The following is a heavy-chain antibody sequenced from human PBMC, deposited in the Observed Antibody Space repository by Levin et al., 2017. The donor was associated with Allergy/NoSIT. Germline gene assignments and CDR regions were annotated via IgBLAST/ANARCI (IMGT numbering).Heavy chain of an antibody. V-gene: IGHV3-23*01. CDR2: VSGSGYTT. J-gene: IGHJ4*02. CDR3: AKHGGSRYCGGGSCYRAPVDY. Sequence: GGSLRLSCAASGFTLSNYVMSWVRQAPGKGLYWVSSVSGSGYTTYYADSVKGQFTISRDNSKNTLHLQLNSLTAEDTAVYFCAKHGGSRYCGGGSCYRAPVDYWGQGALVTVSS. CDR1: GFTLSNYV. D-gene: IGHD2-15*01.